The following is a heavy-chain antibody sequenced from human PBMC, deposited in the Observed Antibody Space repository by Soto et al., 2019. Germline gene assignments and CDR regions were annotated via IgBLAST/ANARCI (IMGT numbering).Heavy chain of an antibody. CDR1: GYNSVNYG. CDR3: ARTRLDCRTASCYEF. CDR2: ISGYNGDK. D-gene: IGHD2-2*01. J-gene: IGHJ4*02. V-gene: IGHV1-18*01. Sequence: VLLVQSGDEVKKPGASVKVSCKASGYNSVNYGLSWLRQAPGRGLEWLAWISGYNGDKYYAQNIQGRVAITTDTSTNTIDMDLKSLRSADTAVYYCARTRLDCRTASCYEFWGQGTLVTVSS.